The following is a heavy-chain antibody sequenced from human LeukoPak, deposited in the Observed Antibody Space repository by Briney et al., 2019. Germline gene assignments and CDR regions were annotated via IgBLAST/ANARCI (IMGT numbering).Heavy chain of an antibody. J-gene: IGHJ4*02. CDR3: AKEKEMRYYDSSGFDY. D-gene: IGHD3-22*01. CDR1: GFTFSSYG. V-gene: IGHV3-30*02. CDR2: IRYDGSNK. Sequence: GGSLRLSCAASGFTFSSYGLHWVRQAPGKGLEWVAFIRYDGSNKYYADSVKGRFTISRDNSKNTLYLQMNSLRAEDMAVYYCAKEKEMRYYDSSGFDYWGQGTLVTVSS.